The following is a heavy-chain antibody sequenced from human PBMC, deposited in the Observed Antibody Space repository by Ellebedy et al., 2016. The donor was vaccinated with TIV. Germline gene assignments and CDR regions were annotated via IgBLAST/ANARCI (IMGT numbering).Heavy chain of an antibody. J-gene: IGHJ4*02. CDR1: GFTFSSYA. D-gene: IGHD4-17*01. CDR3: AGAYGDPPYFDY. CDR2: ISGSGGST. V-gene: IGHV3-23*01. Sequence: GESLKISXAASGFTFSSYAMSWVRQAPGKGLEWVSAISGSGGSTYYADSVKGRFTISRDNSKNTLYLQMNSLRAEDTAVYYCAGAYGDPPYFDYWGQGTPVTVSS.